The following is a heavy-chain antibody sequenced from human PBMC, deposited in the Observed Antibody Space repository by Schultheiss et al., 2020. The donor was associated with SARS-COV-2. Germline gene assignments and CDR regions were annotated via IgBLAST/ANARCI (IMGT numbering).Heavy chain of an antibody. V-gene: IGHV4-38-2*02. CDR1: GYSISSGYY. Sequence: SETLSLTCTVSGYSISSGYYWGWIRQPPGKGLEWIGEINHSGSTNYNPSLKSRVTISVDTSKNQFSLKLSSVTAADTAVYYCARDLLRFLENARAFDIWGQGTMVTVSS. D-gene: IGHD3-3*01. J-gene: IGHJ3*02. CDR3: ARDLLRFLENARAFDI. CDR2: INHSGST.